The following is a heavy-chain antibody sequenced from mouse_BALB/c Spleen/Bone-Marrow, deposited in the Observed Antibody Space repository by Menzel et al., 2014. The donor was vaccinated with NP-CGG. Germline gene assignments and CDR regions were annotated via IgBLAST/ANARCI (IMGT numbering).Heavy chain of an antibody. CDR2: INPYNDGT. D-gene: IGHD1-1*01. J-gene: IGHJ3*01. Sequence: EVQLQQSGPELVKPGVSVKMSCKASGYTFTSYVMHWVKQKPGQGLEWIGYINPYNDGTKYNEKFKGKATLTSDKSSSTAYMELSSLTSEDSAVYYCAEGDYYGSSWFAYWGQGTLVTVSA. V-gene: IGHV1-14*01. CDR3: AEGDYYGSSWFAY. CDR1: GYTFTSYV.